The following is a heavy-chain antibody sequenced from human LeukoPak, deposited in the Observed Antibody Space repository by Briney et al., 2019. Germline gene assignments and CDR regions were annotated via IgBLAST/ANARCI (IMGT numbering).Heavy chain of an antibody. D-gene: IGHD1-26*01. V-gene: IGHV3-30*04. Sequence: GGSLRLSCAASGFTFSSYAMHWVRQAPGKGLEWVAVISYDGSNKYYADSVKGRFTISRDNSKNTLYLQMNSLRAEDTAVYYCARDGGSQSSYYYYYMDVWGKGTTVTISS. J-gene: IGHJ6*03. CDR3: ARDGGSQSSYYYYYMDV. CDR1: GFTFSSYA. CDR2: ISYDGSNK.